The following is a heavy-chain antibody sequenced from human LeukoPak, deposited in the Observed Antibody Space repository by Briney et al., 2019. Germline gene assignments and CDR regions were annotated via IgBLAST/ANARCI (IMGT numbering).Heavy chain of an antibody. CDR1: GGSISSYY. J-gene: IGHJ4*02. Sequence: SETLSLTCTVSGGSISSYYWSWIRQPPGKGLEWIGYIYYSGSTNYNPSLKSRVTISVDTSKNQFSLKLSSVTAADTAVYYCARLISGSYLFDYWGQGTLVTVSS. D-gene: IGHD1-26*01. CDR3: ARLISGSYLFDY. CDR2: IYYSGST. V-gene: IGHV4-59*01.